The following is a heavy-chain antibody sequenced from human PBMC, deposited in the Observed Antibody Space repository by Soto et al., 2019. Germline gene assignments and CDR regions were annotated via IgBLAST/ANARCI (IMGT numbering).Heavy chain of an antibody. CDR1: GFIFSIYW. J-gene: IGHJ4*02. V-gene: IGHV3-74*01. CDR3: ASARLSTTRYDY. CDR2: INSDGSRT. Sequence: PGGSLKLSCAASGFIFSIYWMHWVRQAPGKGLVWVSRINSDGSRTIYADSVKGRFTLSRDNAKNTLSLQMHSLRAEDPAVFLCASARLSTTRYDYWGQGTLVTVSS.